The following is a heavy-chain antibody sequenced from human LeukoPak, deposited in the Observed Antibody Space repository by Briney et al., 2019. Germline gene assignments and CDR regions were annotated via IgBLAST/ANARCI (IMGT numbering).Heavy chain of an antibody. CDR1: GFTFDDYA. CDR3: VAVPETDFWIGFYLDY. Sequence: PGRSLRLSCAASGFTFDDYAMHWVRQAPGKGLEWVSGITWHSGSRGYADSVKGRFTISRDNAKNSLYLVMDSLRAEDTALYYCVAVPETDFWIGFYLDYWGQGTLVTVSS. CDR2: ITWHSGSR. J-gene: IGHJ4*02. V-gene: IGHV3-9*01. D-gene: IGHD3-3*01.